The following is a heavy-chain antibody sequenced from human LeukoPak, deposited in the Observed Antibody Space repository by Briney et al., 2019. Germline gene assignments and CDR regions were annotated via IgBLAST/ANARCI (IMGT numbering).Heavy chain of an antibody. D-gene: IGHD3-3*01. J-gene: IGHJ4*02. V-gene: IGHV3-23*01. CDR1: GFTFSSYA. CDR2: ISRSGGST. CDR3: AKADYDFWSGSEGY. Sequence: GGSLRLSCAASGFTFSSYAISWVRQAPGKGLEWVSAISRSGGSTYYADSVKGRFTISRDNSKNTLYLQMNSLRAEDTAVYYCAKADYDFWSGSEGYWGQGTLVTVSS.